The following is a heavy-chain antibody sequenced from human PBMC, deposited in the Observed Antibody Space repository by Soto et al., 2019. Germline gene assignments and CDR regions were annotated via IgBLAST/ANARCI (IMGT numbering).Heavy chain of an antibody. CDR1: GYTFTSYA. CDR3: ARGSSWEYFDY. Sequence: QVQLVQSGAEVKKPGASVKVSCRASGYTFTSYAIHWVRQAPGQRLEWMGWINTADDSKKFSRSRVTITRDISASIVHMYLSSLRSEDTAVYYCARGSSWEYFDYWCQGTLVTVSS. D-gene: IGHD6-13*01. J-gene: IGHJ4*02. CDR2: INTADDSK. V-gene: IGHV1-3*04.